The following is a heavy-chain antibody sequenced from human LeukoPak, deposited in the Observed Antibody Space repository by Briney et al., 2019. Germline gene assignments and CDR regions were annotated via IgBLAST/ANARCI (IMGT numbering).Heavy chain of an antibody. V-gene: IGHV4-4*07. CDR1: GGSISNYY. CDR3: ARISCSGGSCYWSRGYFDY. J-gene: IGHJ4*02. Sequence: SETLSLTCTVSGGSISNYYWNWIRQPAGKGLEWIGHIYTSGNTNYNPSLKSRVTISVDKSKNQFSLKLTSVTAADRAVHYCARISCSGGSCYWSRGYFDYWGQGTLVTVSS. D-gene: IGHD2-15*01. CDR2: IYTSGNT.